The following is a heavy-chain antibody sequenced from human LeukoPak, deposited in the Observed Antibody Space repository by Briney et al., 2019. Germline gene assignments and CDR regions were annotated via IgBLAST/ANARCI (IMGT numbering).Heavy chain of an antibody. D-gene: IGHD3-10*01. CDR1: GFTFSSYS. CDR3: ARTPNYYGSGSPDDY. J-gene: IGHJ4*02. V-gene: IGHV3-21*01. Sequence: GGSLRLSCAASGFTFSSYSMNWVRQAPGKGREWVSSISSSSSYIYYEDSVKGRFTISRDKAKNSLYLQMNSLRAEDAAVYYCARTPNYYGSGSPDDYWGQGTLVTVSS. CDR2: ISSSSSYI.